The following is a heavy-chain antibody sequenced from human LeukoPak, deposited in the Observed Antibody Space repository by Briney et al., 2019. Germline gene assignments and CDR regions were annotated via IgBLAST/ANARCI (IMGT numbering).Heavy chain of an antibody. Sequence: SETLSLTCTVSAGSISSSYWSWIRQPPGKGLEWIGYIYYSGSTNHNPSLKSRVTISVDTSKNQFSLKLNSVTAADTAVYYCARQGPLTTAVTTRTNPFDYWGQGTLVTVSS. V-gene: IGHV4-59*08. CDR2: IYYSGST. CDR1: AGSISSSY. CDR3: ARQGPLTTAVTTRTNPFDY. D-gene: IGHD4-11*01. J-gene: IGHJ4*02.